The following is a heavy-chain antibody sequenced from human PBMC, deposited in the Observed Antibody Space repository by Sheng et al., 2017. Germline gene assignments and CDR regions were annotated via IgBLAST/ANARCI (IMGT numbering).Heavy chain of an antibody. CDR2: ITASGATT. CDR1: EFTFSNYA. D-gene: IGHD3-3*01. V-gene: IGHV3-23*04. J-gene: IGHJ3*02. CDR3: AKYDFWSGYQHTGAFDI. Sequence: VQLVESGGGLVQPGGSLRLSCAAFEFTFSNYAMSWVRQAPGTGLEWVSLITASGATTSYADSVKGRFTISRDNSQNTLFLQMDILRAEDTAVYYCAKYDFWSGYQHTGAFDIWGQGARVTVSS.